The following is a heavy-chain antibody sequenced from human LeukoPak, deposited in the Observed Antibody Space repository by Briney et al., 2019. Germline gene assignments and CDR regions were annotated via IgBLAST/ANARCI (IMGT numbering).Heavy chain of an antibody. Sequence: GGSLRLSCTASGFTFSGSWMTWVRQTPGKGLEWVANIGEDGTAKNYVDSVKGRFTISRDNAKNSLYLQMNSLRAEDTAVYYCARGTRWYYYYMDVWGKGTTVTVSS. CDR2: IGEDGTAK. CDR3: ARGTRWYYYYMDV. J-gene: IGHJ6*03. D-gene: IGHD3-3*01. CDR1: GFTFSGSW. V-gene: IGHV3-7*01.